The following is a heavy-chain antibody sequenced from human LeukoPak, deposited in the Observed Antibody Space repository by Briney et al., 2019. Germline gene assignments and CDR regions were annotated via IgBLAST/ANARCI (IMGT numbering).Heavy chain of an antibody. J-gene: IGHJ4*02. CDR2: ISAYNGNT. D-gene: IGHD5-24*01. V-gene: IGHV1-18*01. Sequence: ASVNVSCKPSGYTFTSYVISWVGQAPGQGLEWMGWISAYNGNTNYAQKLQGRVTMTTDTSTSTAYMELRSLRSDDTAVYYCARREALEMATITYDYWGQGTLVTVSS. CDR3: ARREALEMATITYDY. CDR1: GYTFTSYV.